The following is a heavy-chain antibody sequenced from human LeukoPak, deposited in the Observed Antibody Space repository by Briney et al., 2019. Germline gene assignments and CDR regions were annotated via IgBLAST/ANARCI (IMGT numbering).Heavy chain of an antibody. Sequence: GGSLRLSCAASGFTVSSNYMSWVRQAPGKGLEWVSVIYSGGSTYYADSVKGRFTISRDNSKNTLYLQMNSLRAEDTAVYYCARGRGVVVIAYFDYWGQGTLVTVSS. J-gene: IGHJ4*02. CDR2: IYSGGST. CDR1: GFTVSSNY. D-gene: IGHD3-22*01. CDR3: ARGRGVVVIAYFDY. V-gene: IGHV3-66*01.